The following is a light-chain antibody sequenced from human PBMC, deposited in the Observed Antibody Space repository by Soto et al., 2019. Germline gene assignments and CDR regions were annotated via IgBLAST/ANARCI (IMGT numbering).Light chain of an antibody. J-gene: IGKJ3*01. CDR2: AAS. CDR3: QQLNSYLFT. Sequence: DIQMTQFPSTLSASAGDRVTITCRASQSISGWLAWYQQKPGKAPKLLIYAASTLQSGVPSRFSGSGSGTEFTLPISSLQPEDFATYYCQQLNSYLFTFGPGTKVDIK. CDR1: QSISGW. V-gene: IGKV1-5*01.